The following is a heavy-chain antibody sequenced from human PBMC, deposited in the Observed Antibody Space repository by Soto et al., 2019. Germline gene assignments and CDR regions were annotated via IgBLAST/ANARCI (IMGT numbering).Heavy chain of an antibody. CDR3: ARERIRFSAGGVDV. V-gene: IGHV1-2*02. CDR2: INSNSGGT. Sequence: GASVKVSCKASGYTFTGYYMHWVRQAPGQKLEWMGWINSNSGGTNYAQKFQGRVSMTRVTSISTAYMELTRLTSDDTAVYHCARERIRFSAGGVDVWGQGTTVTVSS. J-gene: IGHJ6*02. CDR1: GYTFTGYY. D-gene: IGHD3-3*01.